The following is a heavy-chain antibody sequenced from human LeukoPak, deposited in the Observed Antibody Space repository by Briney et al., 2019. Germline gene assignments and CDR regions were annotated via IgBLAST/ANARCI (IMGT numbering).Heavy chain of an antibody. CDR3: AREDYYDISFDY. V-gene: IGHV3-30*04. D-gene: IGHD3-22*01. CDR2: ISYDGSNK. CDR1: GFTFSSYA. J-gene: IGHJ4*02. Sequence: GGSLRLSCAASGFTFSSYAMHWVRQAPGKGLEWVAVISYDGSNKYYADSVKGRFTISRDNSKNTLYLQMNSLRAEDTAVYYCAREDYYDISFDYWGQGTLVTVSS.